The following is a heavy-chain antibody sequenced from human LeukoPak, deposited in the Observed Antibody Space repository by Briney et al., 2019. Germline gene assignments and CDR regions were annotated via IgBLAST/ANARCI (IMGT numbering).Heavy chain of an antibody. CDR3: AKDALGPITGTRFDP. CDR2: ISGSGGST. D-gene: IGHD1-7*01. V-gene: IGHV3-23*01. CDR1: GFTFSSYA. J-gene: IGHJ5*02. Sequence: TGGFLRLSCAASGFTFSSYAMSWVRQAPGKGLEWVSAISGSGGSTYYADSVKGRFTISRDNSKNTLYLQMNSLRAEDTAVYYCAKDALGPITGTRFDPWGQGTLVTVSS.